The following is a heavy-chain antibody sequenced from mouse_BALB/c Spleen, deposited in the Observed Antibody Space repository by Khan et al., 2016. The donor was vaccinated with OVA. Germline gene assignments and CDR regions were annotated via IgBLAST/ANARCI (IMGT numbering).Heavy chain of an antibody. D-gene: IGHD2-14*01. CDR1: GFSLSRYN. CDR3: ARAYYRYDGYYAMDY. Sequence: QVQLKESGPGLVAPSQSLSITCTVSGFSLSRYNIHWVRQPPGKGLEWLGMIWGGGGTDYNSTLKSRLSISKDSSKSQVFLKMNSLQTDDTAMYYCARAYYRYDGYYAMDYWSQGTSVTVSS. J-gene: IGHJ4*01. CDR2: IWGGGGT. V-gene: IGHV2-6-4*01.